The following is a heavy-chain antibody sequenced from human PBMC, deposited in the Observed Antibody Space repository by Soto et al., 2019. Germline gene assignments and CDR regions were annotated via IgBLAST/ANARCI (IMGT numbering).Heavy chain of an antibody. Sequence: PGESLKISCQGSGYTFPDYWIAWVRQMPGKGLEEMGFIFPSDFDTRYSPSFQGQVTISVDTSINTAYLQFTSLKASDSAIYYCARREGDYSKLDHWGHGTLVTVSS. CDR2: IFPSDFDT. CDR1: GYTFPDYW. CDR3: ARREGDYSKLDH. V-gene: IGHV5-51*01. D-gene: IGHD4-4*01. J-gene: IGHJ5*02.